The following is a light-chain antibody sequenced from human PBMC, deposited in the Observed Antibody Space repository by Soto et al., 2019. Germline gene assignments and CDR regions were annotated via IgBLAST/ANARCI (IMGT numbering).Light chain of an antibody. CDR2: DVS. CDR1: SSDVGGYNY. J-gene: IGLJ2*01. Sequence: QSAQTQPASVSGSPGQSITISCTGTSSDVGGYNYVSWYQQHPGKAPKLMIYDVSNRPSGVSNRFSGSKSGNTASLTISGLQAEDEADYYCSSYTSSSTRVVFGGGTKLTVL. V-gene: IGLV2-14*01. CDR3: SSYTSSSTRVV.